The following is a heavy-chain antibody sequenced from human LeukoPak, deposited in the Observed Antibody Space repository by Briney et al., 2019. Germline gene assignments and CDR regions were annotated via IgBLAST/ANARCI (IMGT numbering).Heavy chain of an antibody. CDR3: ARTWGINYYDRSGYFDN. CDR1: GFIVSSSY. D-gene: IGHD3-22*01. J-gene: IGHJ4*02. V-gene: IGHV3-66*01. CDR2: IYSGGRT. Sequence: GGSLRLSCAASGFIVSSSYMSWVRQAPGKGLEWVSVIYSGGRTDYADSVKGRFTISRDNSKNTLYLQMNSLRAEDTAVYYCARTWGINYYDRSGYFDNWGQGTLVTVSS.